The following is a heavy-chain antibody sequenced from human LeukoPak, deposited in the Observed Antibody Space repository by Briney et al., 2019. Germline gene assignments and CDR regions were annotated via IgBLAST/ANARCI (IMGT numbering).Heavy chain of an antibody. Sequence: PGGSLRLSCAASGFTFSSYAMHWVRQAPGKGLEWVAVISYDGSNKYYADSVKGRFTISRDNSKNTLYLQMNSLRAEDTAVYYCARPPPRTAADAFDIWGQGTMVTVSS. D-gene: IGHD1-1*01. CDR3: ARPPPRTAADAFDI. CDR1: GFTFSSYA. J-gene: IGHJ3*02. CDR2: ISYDGSNK. V-gene: IGHV3-30-3*01.